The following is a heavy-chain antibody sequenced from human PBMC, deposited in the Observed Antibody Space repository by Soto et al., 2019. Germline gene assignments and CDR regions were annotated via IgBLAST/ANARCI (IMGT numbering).Heavy chain of an antibody. D-gene: IGHD3-10*01. J-gene: IGHJ6*02. CDR1: GGSISSYY. V-gene: IGHV4-59*01. CDR2: IYYSGST. CDR3: ARDLGLWFGDSYYYYGMDV. Sequence: SETLSLTCTVSGGSISSYYWSWFRQPPGKGLEWIGYIYYSGSTNYNPSLKSRVTISVDTSKNQFSLKLSSVTAADTAVYYCARDLGLWFGDSYYYYGMDVSGQGTTVTVSS.